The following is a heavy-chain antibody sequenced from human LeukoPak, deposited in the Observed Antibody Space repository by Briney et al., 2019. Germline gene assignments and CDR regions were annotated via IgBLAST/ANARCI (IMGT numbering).Heavy chain of an antibody. D-gene: IGHD3-22*01. CDR1: GGSISSYY. Sequence: SETLSLTCTVSGGSISSYYWSWIRQPAGKGLEWIGRIYTSGSTSSDPSLKSRVTISIDTSRNHFSLKLSSVTAADTAVYYCVRIGFSSGYYPNWFDPWGQGTLVTVSS. CDR2: IYTSGST. J-gene: IGHJ5*02. V-gene: IGHV4-4*07. CDR3: VRIGFSSGYYPNWFDP.